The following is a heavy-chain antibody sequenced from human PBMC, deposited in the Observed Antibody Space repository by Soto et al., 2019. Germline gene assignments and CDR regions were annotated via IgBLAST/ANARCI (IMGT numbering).Heavy chain of an antibody. J-gene: IGHJ4*02. V-gene: IGHV3-33*01. D-gene: IGHD1-1*01. Sequence: QVQLVESGGGVVQPGRSLRLSCAASGFRFSNYGMHWVRQAPGKGLERLAVIVADGTGLHYADSVRGRFTISRDNSKNTLYLQLNSLGADDTAIYFCARDDDRPDNGLDHWGQGTLVTVSS. CDR3: ARDDDRPDNGLDH. CDR1: GFRFSNYG. CDR2: IVADGTGL.